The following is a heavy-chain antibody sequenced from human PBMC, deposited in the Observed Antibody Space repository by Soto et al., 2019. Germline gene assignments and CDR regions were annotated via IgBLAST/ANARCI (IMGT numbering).Heavy chain of an antibody. Sequence: EVQLLESGGGLVQGGESLRLSCPASGLTFSNYPMSWVRQVPGKGLEWVSSISASGGSTYYADSVRGRFTISRDNSKNTLYLQMNILRAEDTSVYYRAKNNLFGSGTKDYWGQGTLLTVSS. D-gene: IGHD3-10*01. J-gene: IGHJ4*02. CDR2: ISASGGST. CDR1: GLTFSNYP. V-gene: IGHV3-23*01. CDR3: AKNNLFGSGTKDY.